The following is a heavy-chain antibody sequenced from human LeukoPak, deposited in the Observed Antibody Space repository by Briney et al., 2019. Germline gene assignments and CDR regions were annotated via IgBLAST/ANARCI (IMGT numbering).Heavy chain of an antibody. CDR3: AKDSGNSGWYVDN. Sequence: GGSLRPSCAASGFTFTNYAMRWFRQAPGKGLEWVSSISANGAGTYYADSVKGRFTISRDNSKNTVYLQMNSLRVEDTAVYYCAKDSGNSGWYVDNWGQGTLVTVSS. D-gene: IGHD6-19*01. CDR2: ISANGAGT. V-gene: IGHV3-23*01. J-gene: IGHJ4*02. CDR1: GFTFTNYA.